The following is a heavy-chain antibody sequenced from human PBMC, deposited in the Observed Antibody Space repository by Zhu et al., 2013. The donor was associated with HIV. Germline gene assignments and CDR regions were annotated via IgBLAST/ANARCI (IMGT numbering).Heavy chain of an antibody. CDR3: ARGGNDYSNPSPRYYGMDV. J-gene: IGHJ6*02. CDR1: GGTFSSYA. V-gene: IGHV1-69*01. CDR2: IIPIFGTA. Sequence: QVQLVQSGAEVKKPGSSVKVSCKASGGTFSSYAISWVRQAPGQGLEWMGGIIPIFGTANYAQKFQGRVTITADESTSTAYMELSSLRSEDTAVYYCARGGNDYSNPSPRYYGMDVWGQGTTVTVSS. D-gene: IGHD4-4*01.